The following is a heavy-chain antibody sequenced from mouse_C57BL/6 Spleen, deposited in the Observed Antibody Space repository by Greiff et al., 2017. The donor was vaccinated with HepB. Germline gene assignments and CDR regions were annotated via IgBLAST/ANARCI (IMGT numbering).Heavy chain of an antibody. J-gene: IGHJ1*03. CDR2: IYPGDGDT. CDR3: ARARLDLDWYFDV. Sequence: ESGPELVKPGASVKISCKASGYAFSSSWMNWVKQRPGKGLEWIGRIYPGDGDTNYNGKFKGKATLTADKSSSTAYMQLSSLTSEDSAVYFCARARLDLDWYFDVWGTGTTVTVSS. V-gene: IGHV1-82*01. CDR1: GYAFSSSW. D-gene: IGHD4-1*01.